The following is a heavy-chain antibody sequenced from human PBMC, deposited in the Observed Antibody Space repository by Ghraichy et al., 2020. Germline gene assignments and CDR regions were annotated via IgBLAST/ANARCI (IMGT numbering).Heavy chain of an antibody. CDR3: ARDPKETYFGGLWGGMDV. V-gene: IGHV3-11*01. CDR1: GFTLSDYY. CDR2: ISGSGSTI. Sequence: LSLTCAASGFTLSDYYMSWIRQAPGKGLEWLSHISGSGSTIFYADSVKGRFTISRDNAKNSLYLQMNSLRAEDTAVYYCARDPKETYFGGLWGGMDVWGQGNTVTVSS. D-gene: IGHD3-10*01. J-gene: IGHJ6*02.